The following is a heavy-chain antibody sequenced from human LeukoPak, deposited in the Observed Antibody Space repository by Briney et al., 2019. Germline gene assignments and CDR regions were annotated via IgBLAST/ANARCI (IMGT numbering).Heavy chain of an antibody. D-gene: IGHD3-10*01. V-gene: IGHV4-59*01. J-gene: IGHJ4*02. CDR2: IYYSGST. CDR1: GGSISSYY. CDR3: AGTYYYGSGSYPFFDF. Sequence: SETLSLTCTVSGGSISSYYWSWIRQPPGKGLEWIGYIYYSGSTNYNPSLKSRVTISVDTSKNQFSLKLSSVTAADTAVYYCAGTYYYGSGSYPFFDFWGQGTLVTVSS.